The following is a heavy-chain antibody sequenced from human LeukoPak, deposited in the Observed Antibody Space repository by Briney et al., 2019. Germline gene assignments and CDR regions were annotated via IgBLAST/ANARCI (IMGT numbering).Heavy chain of an antibody. V-gene: IGHV1-46*01. J-gene: IGHJ5*02. Sequence: ASVKVSCKASGYTSTGYYMHWVRQAPGQGLEWMGIINPSGGSTSYAQKFQGRVTMTRDMSTSTVYMELSSLRSEDTAVYYCASEAYGGNPSYNWFDPWGQGTLVTVSS. CDR1: GYTSTGYY. D-gene: IGHD4-23*01. CDR2: INPSGGST. CDR3: ASEAYGGNPSYNWFDP.